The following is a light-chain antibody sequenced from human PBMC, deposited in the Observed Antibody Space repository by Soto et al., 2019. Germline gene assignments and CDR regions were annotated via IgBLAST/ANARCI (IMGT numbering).Light chain of an antibody. Sequence: QSVLTQPPSASGTPGQRVTISCSGSSSNIGSNTVNWYQQLPGTAPRLLIYSNNKRPSGVPDRFSGSQSGTSVSLAISGLQSEDEADYYCAVWDASLSGYVLGTGTKLTGL. CDR2: SNN. CDR1: SSNIGSNT. J-gene: IGLJ1*01. CDR3: AVWDASLSGYV. V-gene: IGLV1-44*01.